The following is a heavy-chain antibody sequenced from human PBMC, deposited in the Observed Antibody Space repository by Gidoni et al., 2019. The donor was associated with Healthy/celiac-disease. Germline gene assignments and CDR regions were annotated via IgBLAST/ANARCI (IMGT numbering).Heavy chain of an antibody. J-gene: IGHJ4*02. CDR1: GFTFSSDA. CDR2: ISGSGGST. Sequence: VQLLESGGGLVQPGGSLSLSCAASGFTFSSDAMSWVRQAPGKGLEWVSAISGSGGSTYYADSVKGRFTISRDNSKNTLYLQMNSLRAEDTAVYYCAKVVVVAATFFDYWGQGTLVTVSS. CDR3: AKVVVVAATFFDY. D-gene: IGHD2-15*01. V-gene: IGHV3-23*01.